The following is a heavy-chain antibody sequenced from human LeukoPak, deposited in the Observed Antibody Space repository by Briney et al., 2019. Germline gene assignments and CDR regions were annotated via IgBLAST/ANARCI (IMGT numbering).Heavy chain of an antibody. D-gene: IGHD3-22*01. CDR1: RFSFSDYY. V-gene: IGHV3-11*01. CDR2: ISSSGSTI. CDR3: AREWDYYDSSGYTDY. Sequence: GGSLRLSCAASRFSFSDYYMSWIRQAPGKGLEWVSYISSSGSTIYYADSVKGRFTISRDNAKNSLYLQMNSLRAEDTAVYYCAREWDYYDSSGYTDYWGQGTLVTVSS. J-gene: IGHJ4*02.